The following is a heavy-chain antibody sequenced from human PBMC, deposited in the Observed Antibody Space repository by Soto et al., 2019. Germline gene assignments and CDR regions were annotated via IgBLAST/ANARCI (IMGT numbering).Heavy chain of an antibody. CDR3: TTAGDSSGWYGFGWFDY. CDR2: IKSKTDGGTT. D-gene: IGHD6-19*01. J-gene: IGHJ4*02. CDR1: GFTFSNAW. Sequence: EVQLVESGGGLVKPGGSLRLSCAATGFTFSNAWMSWVHQAPGKGLEWVGRIKSKTDGGTTDYAAPVKGRFTISRDDSKSTLDLQMNSLKTEDTAVYYCTTAGDSSGWYGFGWFDYWGQGTLVTVSS. V-gene: IGHV3-15*01.